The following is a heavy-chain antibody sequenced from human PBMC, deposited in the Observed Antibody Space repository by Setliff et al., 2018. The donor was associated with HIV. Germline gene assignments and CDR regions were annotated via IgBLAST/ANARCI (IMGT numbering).Heavy chain of an antibody. CDR2: ISHSGNT. CDR1: GGSVTNTKSY. J-gene: IGHJ5*02. CDR3: ARSEGIAWFDP. D-gene: IGHD3-3*01. V-gene: IGHV4-39*01. Sequence: PSETLSLTCTVSGGSVTNTKSYWGWIRQPPGKGLEWIASISHSGNTYYNPSLDSRVTISLDTSKNQFSLNLKSVTAADTAVYYCARSEGIAWFDPWGQGTLVTVSS.